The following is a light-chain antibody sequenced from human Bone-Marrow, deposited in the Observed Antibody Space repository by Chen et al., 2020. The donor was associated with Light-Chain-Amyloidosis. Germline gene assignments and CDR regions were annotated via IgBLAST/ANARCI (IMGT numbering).Light chain of an antibody. Sequence: SYVLTQPSSVSVAPGQTATIACGGNHIGSTSVHWYQQTPGQAPLLVVYEDSDRPSGIPERLSGSNSGDTAALAMSRVEAGDEADYYWQVWERSSDRPVFGGGTKLTVL. CDR1: HIGSTS. J-gene: IGLJ3*02. V-gene: IGLV3-21*02. CDR3: QVWERSSDRPV. CDR2: EDS.